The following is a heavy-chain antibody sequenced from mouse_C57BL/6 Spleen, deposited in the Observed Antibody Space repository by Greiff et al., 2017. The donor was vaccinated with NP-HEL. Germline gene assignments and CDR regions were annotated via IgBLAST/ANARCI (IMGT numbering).Heavy chain of an antibody. CDR3: TRDPIYYDYDGPYFDY. V-gene: IGHV5-9-1*02. CDR1: GFTFSSYA. CDR2: ISSGGDYI. D-gene: IGHD2-4*01. J-gene: IGHJ2*01. Sequence: EVNLVESGEGLVKPGGSLKLSCAASGFTFSSYAMSWVRQTPEKRLEWVAYISSGGDYIYYADTVKGRFTISRDNARNTLYLQMSSLKSEDTAMYYCTRDPIYYDYDGPYFDYWGQGTTLTVSS.